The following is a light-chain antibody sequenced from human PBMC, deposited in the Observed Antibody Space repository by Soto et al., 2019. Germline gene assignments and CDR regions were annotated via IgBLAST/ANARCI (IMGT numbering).Light chain of an antibody. Sequence: DIQMTQSPSSLSASVGDRVSITCRASQSIDIYVNWYQQKPGKAPKALIYKSSSLQSGVPSRFSGSGSGTDFTLTISSLQPEESASYYCQQSHSPPFTLGPGTKVDIK. CDR2: KSS. CDR1: QSIDIY. CDR3: QQSHSPPFT. V-gene: IGKV1-39*01. J-gene: IGKJ3*01.